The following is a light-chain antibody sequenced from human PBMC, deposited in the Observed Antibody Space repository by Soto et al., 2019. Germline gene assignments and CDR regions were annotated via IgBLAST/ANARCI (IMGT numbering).Light chain of an antibody. J-gene: IGKJ4*01. CDR2: DAS. V-gene: IGKV3-11*01. Sequence: EIVLTQSPATLSLSPGERATLSCRASQSVDSHLAWYQQKPGQAPRLLIYDASNRAAGVPARFSGSVSGTDFTLTISSLEPEDLAVYYCQQRGNWPLTFGGGTKVEI. CDR1: QSVDSH. CDR3: QQRGNWPLT.